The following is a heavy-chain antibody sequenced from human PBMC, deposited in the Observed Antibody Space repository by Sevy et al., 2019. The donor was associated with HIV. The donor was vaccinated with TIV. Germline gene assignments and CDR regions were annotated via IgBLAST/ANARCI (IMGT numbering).Heavy chain of an antibody. Sequence: GGSLRLSCAASGFTFSKYSMGWVRQPPGRGLEWVSTLSFGCGEINYEDSVKGRFTISRDNSKSSVYLQMNNLRPEDTALYYCAREGCTKPHDYWGQGTLVTVSS. V-gene: IGHV3-23*01. J-gene: IGHJ4*02. CDR3: AREGCTKPHDY. CDR1: GFTFSKYS. D-gene: IGHD2-8*01. CDR2: LSFGCGEI.